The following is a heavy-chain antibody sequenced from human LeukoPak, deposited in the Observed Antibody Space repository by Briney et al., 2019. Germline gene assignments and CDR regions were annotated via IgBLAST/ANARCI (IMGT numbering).Heavy chain of an antibody. CDR2: IKQDGSEQ. Sequence: PGGSLRLSCAASGFAFSSSWMSWVRQAPGKGLEWVANIKQDGSEQYYVDSVKGRFTISRDNAKNSLYLQMNSLRAEDTAVYYCARRFSSSWFDYWGQGTLVTVSS. J-gene: IGHJ4*02. CDR3: ARRFSSSWFDY. CDR1: GFAFSSSW. D-gene: IGHD6-13*01. V-gene: IGHV3-7*01.